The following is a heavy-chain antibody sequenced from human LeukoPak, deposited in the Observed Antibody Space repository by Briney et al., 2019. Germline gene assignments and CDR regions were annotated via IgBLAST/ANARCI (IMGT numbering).Heavy chain of an antibody. J-gene: IGHJ6*03. D-gene: IGHD6-13*01. Sequence: SETLSLTCTVSGGSISSHYWSWIRQPAGKGLEWIGRIYTSGSTNYNPSLKSRVTMSVDTSKNQLSLKLSSVTAADTAVYYCARDREGAAGDYYMDVWGKGTTVTISS. CDR2: IYTSGST. CDR3: ARDREGAAGDYYMDV. V-gene: IGHV4-4*07. CDR1: GGSISSHY.